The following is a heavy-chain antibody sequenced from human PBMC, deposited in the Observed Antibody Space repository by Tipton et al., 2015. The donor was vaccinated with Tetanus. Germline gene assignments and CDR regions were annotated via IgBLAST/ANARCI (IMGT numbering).Heavy chain of an antibody. J-gene: IGHJ4*02. CDR2: ISYSAST. V-gene: IGHV4-59*01. Sequence: TLSLTCTVSGSSMSSFYWSWIRQTPGKGLEWIAYISYSASTKYNPSLRSRVTMSLQASKNEFSLRLSSVTAADTALYYCARVKVSVYGPQIHYYFGYWGQGTLVTVSS. D-gene: IGHD2-8*01. CDR1: GSSMSSFY. CDR3: ARVKVSVYGPQIHYYFGY.